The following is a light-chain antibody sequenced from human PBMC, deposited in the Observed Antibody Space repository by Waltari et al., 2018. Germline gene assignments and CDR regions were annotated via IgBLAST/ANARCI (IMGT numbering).Light chain of an antibody. J-gene: IGLJ3*02. V-gene: IGLV1-40*01. CDR1: GSNIGAGYD. CDR3: QSYDTSLSVV. CDR2: GST. Sequence: QSVLTQPPSVSGAPGQRVTISCTGSGSNIGAGYDVHWYQQLPRAAPKLLIYGSTSRPLGVPVRFFGSTSGTSASLAITGRQAEDEADYYCQSYDTSLSVVFGGGTKLTVL.